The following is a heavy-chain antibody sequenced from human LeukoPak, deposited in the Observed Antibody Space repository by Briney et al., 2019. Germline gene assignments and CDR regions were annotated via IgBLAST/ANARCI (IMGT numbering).Heavy chain of an antibody. CDR2: ISGSGGST. D-gene: IGHD5-18*01. J-gene: IGHJ4*02. CDR3: AKDFLRGYSYGYPYFDY. CDR1: GFTFDNYA. V-gene: IGHV3-23*01. Sequence: PGRSLRLSCAASGFTFDNYAMSWVRQAPGKGLEWVSAISGSGGSTYYADSVKGRFTISRDNSKNTLYLQMNSLRAEDTAVYYCAKDFLRGYSYGYPYFDYWGQGTLVTVSS.